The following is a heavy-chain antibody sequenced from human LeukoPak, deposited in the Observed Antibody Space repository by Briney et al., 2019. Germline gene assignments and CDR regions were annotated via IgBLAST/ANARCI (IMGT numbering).Heavy chain of an antibody. CDR2: IYSSGSN. CDR1: GGSISVYF. Sequence: PSDTLSLTCTVSGGSISVYFWTWIRQPAGKGLEWIGRIYSSGSNNYNPSLKSRVTMSLDTSQNHFSLNLTSVTAADTAVYYCAREPTSGREPTSGRPLDYWGQGTLVTVSS. D-gene: IGHD5-12*01. J-gene: IGHJ4*02. CDR3: AREPTSGREPTSGRPLDY. V-gene: IGHV4-4*07.